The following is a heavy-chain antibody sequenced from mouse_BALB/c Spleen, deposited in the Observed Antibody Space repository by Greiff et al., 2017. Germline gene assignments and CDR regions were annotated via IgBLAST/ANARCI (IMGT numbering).Heavy chain of an antibody. J-gene: IGHJ3*01. D-gene: IGHD2-4*01. Sequence: EVQLQQSGPELVKPGASVKMSCKASGYTFTSYVMHWVKQKPGQGLEWIGYINPYNDGTKYNEKFKGKATLTSDKSSSTAYMELSSLTSEDSAVYYCARGGIYYDYDGGAWFAYWGQGTLVTVSA. CDR1: GYTFTSYV. V-gene: IGHV1-14*01. CDR2: INPYNDGT. CDR3: ARGGIYYDYDGGAWFAY.